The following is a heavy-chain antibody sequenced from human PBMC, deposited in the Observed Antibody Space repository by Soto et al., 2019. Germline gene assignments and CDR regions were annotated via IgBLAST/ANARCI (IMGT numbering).Heavy chain of an antibody. Sequence: ASVKVSCKASGDTFSSHALSWVRQAPGQGLEWMGGIIPIFDARTYAQKFQGRVTISADKSTKTGYMELSSLTSEDTAVYYCARGEDAFFYYGLDVWGQGITVTVSS. CDR2: IIPIFDAR. CDR3: ARGEDAFFYYGLDV. CDR1: GDTFSSHA. V-gene: IGHV1-69*06. J-gene: IGHJ6*02.